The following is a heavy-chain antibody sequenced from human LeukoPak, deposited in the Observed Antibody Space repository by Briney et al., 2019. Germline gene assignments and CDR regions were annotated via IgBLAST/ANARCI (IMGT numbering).Heavy chain of an antibody. D-gene: IGHD4-17*01. CDR1: GFTFSSYS. V-gene: IGHV3-21*01. CDR3: VRDVHGDYSRVDY. CDR2: ISSSSSYI. J-gene: IGHJ4*02. Sequence: GGSLRLSCAASGFTFSSYSMNWVRQAPGKGLEWVSSISSSSSYIYYADSVKGRFTISRDNAKNSLYLQMNSLRAEDTAVYYCVRDVHGDYSRVDYWGQGTLVTVSS.